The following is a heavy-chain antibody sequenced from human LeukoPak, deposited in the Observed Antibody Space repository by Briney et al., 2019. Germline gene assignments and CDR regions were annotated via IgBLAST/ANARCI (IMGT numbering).Heavy chain of an antibody. CDR1: GGSFSGYY. D-gene: IGHD3-3*01. CDR2: INHNGST. V-gene: IGHV4-34*01. CDR3: ARAPGITIFGVVTRGWFDP. Sequence: PSETLSLTCAVYGGSFSGYYWSWIRQPPEKGLEWIGEINHNGSTNYNPALKSRGTISVDTSKNQFSLKLSSVTAADTAVYYCARAPGITIFGVVTRGWFDPWGQGTLVTVSS. J-gene: IGHJ5*02.